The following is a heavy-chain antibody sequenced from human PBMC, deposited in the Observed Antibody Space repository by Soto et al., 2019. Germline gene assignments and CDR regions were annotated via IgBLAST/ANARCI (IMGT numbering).Heavy chain of an antibody. D-gene: IGHD6-13*01. J-gene: IGHJ4*02. CDR3: ARDHVVAAAGTCFDY. Sequence: QVQLVESGGGVVQPGRSLRLSYAASGFTFSSYGMHWVRQAPGKGLEWVAVISYDGSNKYYADSVKGRFTISRDNSKNTLSLQMNSLRAEDSAVYYCARDHVVAAAGTCFDYWGQGTLVTVSS. V-gene: IGHV3-30*03. CDR1: GFTFSSYG. CDR2: ISYDGSNK.